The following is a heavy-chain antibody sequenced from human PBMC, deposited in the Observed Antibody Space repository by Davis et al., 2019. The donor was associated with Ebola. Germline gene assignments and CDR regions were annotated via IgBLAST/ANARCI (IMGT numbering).Heavy chain of an antibody. V-gene: IGHV3-9*01. D-gene: IGHD2-15*01. CDR3: ARGALVVAAWFDP. CDR1: GFTFSSYA. J-gene: IGHJ5*02. Sequence: GGSLRLSCAASGFTFSSYAMSWVRQAPGKGLEWVSGISWNSGSIGYADSVKGRFTISRDNAKNSLYLQMNSLRAEDTALYYCARGALVVAAWFDPWGQGTLVTVSS. CDR2: ISWNSGSI.